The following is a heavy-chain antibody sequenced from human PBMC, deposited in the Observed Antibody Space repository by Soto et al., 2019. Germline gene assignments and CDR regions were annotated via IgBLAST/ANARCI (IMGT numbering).Heavy chain of an antibody. CDR1: GGSISSSNW. D-gene: IGHD2-21*02. V-gene: IGHV4-4*02. CDR3: ARGLLEAGDWEYYYGMDA. CDR2: IYHSGIT. Sequence: SETLSLTCAVSGGSISSSNWWSWVRQPPGKGLEWIGEIYHSGITNYNPSLKSRVTISVDKSKNQFSLKLSSVTAADTAVYYCARGLLEAGDWEYYYGMDAWGQGTPLTVSS. J-gene: IGHJ6*02.